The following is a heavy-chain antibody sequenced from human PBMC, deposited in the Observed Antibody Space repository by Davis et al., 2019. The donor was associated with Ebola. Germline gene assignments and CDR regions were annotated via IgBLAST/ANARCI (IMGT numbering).Heavy chain of an antibody. V-gene: IGHV3-9*01. CDR3: AKDFYGSGSYIDA. CDR1: GLTFDDYA. D-gene: IGHD3-10*01. J-gene: IGHJ5*02. Sequence: PGGSLRLSCATSGLTFDDYAMHWFRQAPGKGLEWVSAITLNSGTTAYAASVKVRFTISRDNAKDSLYLQMNSLRTENTAFYYCAKDFYGSGSYIDAWGQGTLVAVSS. CDR2: ITLNSGTT.